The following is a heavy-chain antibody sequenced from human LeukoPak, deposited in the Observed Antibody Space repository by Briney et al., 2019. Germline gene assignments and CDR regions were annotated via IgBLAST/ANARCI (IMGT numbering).Heavy chain of an antibody. CDR3: ARSPTLYYYDSSGYWFDP. J-gene: IGHJ5*02. D-gene: IGHD3-22*01. V-gene: IGHV4-39*07. Sequence: SETLSLTCTVSGGSISSSSYYWGWIRQPPGKGLEWIGSIYYSGSTYYNPSLKSRVTISVDTSKNQFSLKLSSVTAADTAVYYCARSPTLYYYDSSGYWFDPWGQGTLVTASS. CDR2: IYYSGST. CDR1: GGSISSSSYY.